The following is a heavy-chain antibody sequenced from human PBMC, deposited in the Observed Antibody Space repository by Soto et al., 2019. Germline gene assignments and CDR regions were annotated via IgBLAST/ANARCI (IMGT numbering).Heavy chain of an antibody. Sequence: PGGSLRLSCAASGFTFNTYAMSWVRQAPGKGLEWVSGISGSSDRTHYPDSVKGRFTISRDNSKNTLYLQMNSLRAEDTAVYYCAKASTYEYVWGSFRYYFDYWGQGALVTVSS. V-gene: IGHV3-23*01. J-gene: IGHJ4*02. CDR3: AKASTYEYVWGSFRYYFDY. CDR2: ISGSSDRT. CDR1: GFTFNTYA. D-gene: IGHD3-16*02.